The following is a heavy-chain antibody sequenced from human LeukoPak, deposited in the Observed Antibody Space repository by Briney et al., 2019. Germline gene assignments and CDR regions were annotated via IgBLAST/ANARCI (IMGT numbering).Heavy chain of an antibody. Sequence: ASVKVSCKASGYTFTGYYMHWVRQAPGQGLEWMGWINPNSGGTKYAQKFQGRVTMTRDTSISTAYMELSSLTSDDTAVYYCARDYWTMVRGVPRWGQGTLVTVSS. CDR3: ARDYWTMVRGVPR. D-gene: IGHD3-10*01. CDR1: GYTFTGYY. V-gene: IGHV1-2*02. CDR2: INPNSGGT. J-gene: IGHJ4*02.